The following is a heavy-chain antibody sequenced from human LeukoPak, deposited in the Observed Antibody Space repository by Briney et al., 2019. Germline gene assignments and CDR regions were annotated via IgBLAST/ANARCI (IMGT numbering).Heavy chain of an antibody. CDR1: GYTFTGYY. CDR2: INPNSGGT. Sequence: ASVKVSCKASGYTFTGYYMHWVRQAPGQGLEWMGWINPNSGGTNYAQKFQGRVTMTRDTSISTAYMELRSLRSDDTAVYYCARDGRYDFWSGYYFDYWGQGTLVTVSS. J-gene: IGHJ4*02. CDR3: ARDGRYDFWSGYYFDY. D-gene: IGHD3-3*01. V-gene: IGHV1-2*02.